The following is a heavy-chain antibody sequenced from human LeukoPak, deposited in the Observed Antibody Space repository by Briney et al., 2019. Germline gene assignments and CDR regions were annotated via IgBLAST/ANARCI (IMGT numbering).Heavy chain of an antibody. CDR1: GGSISSGSYY. V-gene: IGHV4-61*02. J-gene: IGHJ5*02. CDR3: ARAGTTDFPHWNNWFDP. Sequence: SETLSLTCTVSGGSISSGSYYWSWIRQPAGKGLEWIGRIYTSGTTNYNPSLKSRFTMSVDTSKNHFSLKLNSVTAADTAVYYCARAGTTDFPHWNNWFDPWGQGTLVTVSS. D-gene: IGHD3-3*01. CDR2: IYTSGTT.